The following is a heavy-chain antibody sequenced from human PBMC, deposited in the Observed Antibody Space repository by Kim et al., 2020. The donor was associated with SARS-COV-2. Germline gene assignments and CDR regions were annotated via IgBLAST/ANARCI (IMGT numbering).Heavy chain of an antibody. Sequence: TSNPSLKSGVTISVDTSKNQFSLKLSSVTAADTAVYYCARLSIAVAGTDYWGQGTLVTVSS. V-gene: IGHV4-34*01. J-gene: IGHJ4*02. CDR3: ARLSIAVAGTDY. D-gene: IGHD6-19*01.